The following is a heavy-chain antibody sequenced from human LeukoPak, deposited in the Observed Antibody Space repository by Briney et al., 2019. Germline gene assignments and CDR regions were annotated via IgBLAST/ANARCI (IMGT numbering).Heavy chain of an antibody. CDR3: ATGVGSYCSITAFDY. CDR1: GYTLTELS. Sequence: ASVKVSCKVSGYTLTELSMHWVRQAPGKGLEWMGGFDPEDGETIYAQKFQGRVTMTEDTSTDTAYMELSSLRSEDTAVYYCATGVGSYCSITAFDYWGQGTLVTVSS. V-gene: IGHV1-24*01. D-gene: IGHD1-26*01. CDR2: FDPEDGET. J-gene: IGHJ4*02.